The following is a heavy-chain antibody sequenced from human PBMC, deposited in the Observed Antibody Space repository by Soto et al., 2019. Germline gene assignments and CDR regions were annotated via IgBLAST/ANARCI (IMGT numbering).Heavy chain of an antibody. CDR1: GGSITSTNW. CDR2: IYHSGAT. J-gene: IGHJ5*02. D-gene: IGHD6-13*01. CDR3: AKDRGIGAAGS. V-gene: IGHV4-4*02. Sequence: QVQLQESGPGLVKPSGTLSLTCAVSGGSITSTNWWSWVRQPPGQGLEWIGEIYHSGATNYNPSLKSRVTISVEKSKNQYSLNLMSVTAADTAVYYCAKDRGIGAAGSWGQGALVTVSS.